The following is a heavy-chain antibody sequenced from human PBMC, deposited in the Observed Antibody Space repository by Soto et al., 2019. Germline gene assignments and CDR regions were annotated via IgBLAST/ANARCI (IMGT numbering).Heavy chain of an antibody. D-gene: IGHD6-6*01. J-gene: IGHJ4*02. V-gene: IGHV3-11*01. Sequence: PGGSLRLSCAASGFTFSDYYMSWIRQAPGKGLEWVSYISSSGSTIYYADSVKGRFTISRDNAKNSLYLQMNSLRAEDTAVYYCARGSKLGSIAAAHLDYWGQGTLVTVSS. CDR1: GFTFSDYY. CDR2: ISSSGSTI. CDR3: ARGSKLGSIAAAHLDY.